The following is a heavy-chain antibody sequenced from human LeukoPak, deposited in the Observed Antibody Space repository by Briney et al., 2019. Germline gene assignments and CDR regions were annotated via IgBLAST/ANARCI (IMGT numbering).Heavy chain of an antibody. CDR3: ARATVSYFFDY. CDR2: INPTSGGT. J-gene: IGHJ4*02. V-gene: IGHV1-2*02. CDR1: GYTFTGYY. Sequence: ASVKVSCKASGYTFTGYYMHWVRHAPGQGREWMGWINPTSGGTNYAQKFQGRVTMTRDTSISKAYLQMSSLRSDDTAVYYCARATVSYFFDYWGQGTLVTVSP.